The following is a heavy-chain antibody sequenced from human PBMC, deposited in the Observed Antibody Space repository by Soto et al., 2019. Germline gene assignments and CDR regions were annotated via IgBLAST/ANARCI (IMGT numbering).Heavy chain of an antibody. CDR3: AKLTAA. CDR1: GYTFTTYG. J-gene: IGHJ4*02. V-gene: IGHV1-18*04. D-gene: IGHD6-13*01. CDR2: VSPYNGDT. Sequence: QVQLVQSGAEVKKPGASVKVSCKASGYTFTTYGINWVRQAPGQGLEWMGWVSPYNGDTTYAQKVQGRVTMTTDTSTTTASLELRSLRSDDTAVYYCAKLTAAWGQGTLVTVSS.